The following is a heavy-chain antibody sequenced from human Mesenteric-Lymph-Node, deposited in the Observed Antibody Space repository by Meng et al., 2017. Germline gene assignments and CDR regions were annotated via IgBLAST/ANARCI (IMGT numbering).Heavy chain of an antibody. Sequence: GESLKISCSASGFTFSSYEMNWVRQAPGKGLEWVANIKQDGSEKYYVDSVKGRFTISRDNAKNSLYLQMNSLRAEDTAVYYCAKDQGADLGYWGQGTLVTVSS. D-gene: IGHD3-16*01. CDR2: IKQDGSEK. V-gene: IGHV3-7*03. J-gene: IGHJ4*02. CDR3: AKDQGADLGY. CDR1: GFTFSSYE.